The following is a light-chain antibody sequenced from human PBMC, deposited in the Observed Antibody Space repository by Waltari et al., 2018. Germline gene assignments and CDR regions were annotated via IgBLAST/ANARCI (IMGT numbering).Light chain of an antibody. Sequence: DIQMTQSPSSLYASVGDRVTITCRATQNINFYLNWYQQKPAKAPKLLIYSASSLQSGVPSRFSCDGSGTDFTLTISSLQPDDFATYYCQQSYHTPWTFGQGTKVEIK. J-gene: IGKJ1*01. CDR2: SAS. CDR3: QQSYHTPWT. V-gene: IGKV1-39*01. CDR1: QNINFY.